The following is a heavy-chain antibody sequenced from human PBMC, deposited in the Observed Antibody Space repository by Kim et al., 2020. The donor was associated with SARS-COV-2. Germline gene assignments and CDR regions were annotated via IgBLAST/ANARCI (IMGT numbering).Heavy chain of an antibody. D-gene: IGHD3-16*02. CDR3: ARDMITFGGVIVTEYYYYYGMDV. CDR2: ISSSGSTI. V-gene: IGHV3-11*01. J-gene: IGHJ6*02. Sequence: GGSLRLSCAASGFTFSDYYMSWIRQAPGKGLEWVSYISSSGSTIYYADSVKGRFTISRDNAKNSLYLQMNSLRAEDTAVYYCARDMITFGGVIVTEYYYYYGMDVCGQGTTVTVSS. CDR1: GFTFSDYY.